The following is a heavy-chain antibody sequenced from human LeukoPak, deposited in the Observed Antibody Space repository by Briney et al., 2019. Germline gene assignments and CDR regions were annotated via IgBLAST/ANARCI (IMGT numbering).Heavy chain of an antibody. J-gene: IGHJ4*02. CDR3: ARDLTYSSGWSYFDY. V-gene: IGHV3-33*01. CDR2: IWYDGSTK. CDR1: GLTFSSYG. D-gene: IGHD6-19*01. Sequence: GGSLRLSRAASGLTFSSYGMQWVRQAPRKGLEWVAGIWYDGSTKYYADSVKGRFTISRDNSKNTLYLQMNSLRAEDTAVYYCARDLTYSSGWSYFDYWGQGTLVTVSS.